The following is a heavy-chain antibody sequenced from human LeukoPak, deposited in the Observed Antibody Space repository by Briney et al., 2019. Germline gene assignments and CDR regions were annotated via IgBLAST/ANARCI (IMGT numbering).Heavy chain of an antibody. V-gene: IGHV3-53*01. D-gene: IGHD3-9*01. CDR2: TYNGGST. CDR1: GFAISSKY. CDR3: TRGNILTGKYLVY. Sequence: GGSLRLSCAASGFAISSKYMTWVRQVPGKGLEWVSVTYNGGSTNYADSVKGRFTIFRDNTKNTLFLQMNSLRADDTAVYYCTRGNILTGKYLVYWGQGTLVTVSS. J-gene: IGHJ4*02.